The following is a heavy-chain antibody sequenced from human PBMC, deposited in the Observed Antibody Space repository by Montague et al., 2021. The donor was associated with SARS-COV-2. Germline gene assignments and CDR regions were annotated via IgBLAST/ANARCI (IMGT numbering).Heavy chain of an antibody. D-gene: IGHD6-19*01. CDR3: ARIPEYSSGGGPDLYFDL. Sequence: PALVKPTQTLTLTCTFSGFSLSITGVGVGWIRQPPGKALEWLALIDWDDDTYYSTSLKTRLAISKDTSKNQVVLTMTDMDPVDTGTYYCARIPEYSSGGGPDLYFDLWGRGTLGTVSS. V-gene: IGHV2-70*01. CDR1: GFSLSITGVG. CDR2: IDWDDDT. J-gene: IGHJ2*01.